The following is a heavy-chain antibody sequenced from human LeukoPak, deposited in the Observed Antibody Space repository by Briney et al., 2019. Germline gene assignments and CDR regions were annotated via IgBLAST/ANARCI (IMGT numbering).Heavy chain of an antibody. D-gene: IGHD2-15*01. V-gene: IGHV1-69*06. CDR2: IIPIFGTA. J-gene: IGHJ5*02. CDR1: GGTFSSYA. CDR3: ARDSCSGGSCYGFVWFDP. Sequence: SVKVSYKASGGTFSSYAISWVRQAPGQGLEWMGGIIPIFGTANYAQKFQGRVTITADKSTSTAYMELSSLRSEDTAVYYCARDSCSGGSCYGFVWFDPWGQGTLVTVSS.